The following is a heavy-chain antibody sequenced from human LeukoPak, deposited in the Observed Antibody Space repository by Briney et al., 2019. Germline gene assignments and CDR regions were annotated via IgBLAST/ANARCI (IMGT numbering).Heavy chain of an antibody. CDR2: IKQDGSEK. CDR3: TRGFGVSGFAFDI. V-gene: IGHV3-7*03. Sequence: PGGSLRLSCAASGFTFSRHWMSWVRQAPGKGLEWVANIKQDGSEKYYVDSVKGGFTISRDNAQRSLLLQMRSQRADDTRVFYCTRGFGVSGFAFDIWGQGTMVTVS. D-gene: IGHD2-8*01. CDR1: GFTFSRHW. J-gene: IGHJ3*02.